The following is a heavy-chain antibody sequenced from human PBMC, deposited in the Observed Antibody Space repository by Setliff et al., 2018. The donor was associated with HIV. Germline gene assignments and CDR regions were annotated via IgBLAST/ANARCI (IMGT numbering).Heavy chain of an antibody. CDR3: ARDRDESSGYSES. J-gene: IGHJ4*02. Sequence: PSETLSLTCSVSGGSINSGHYYWSWIRHHPGKGLEWIGYIYYTGSTYFNPSLKSRVTLSIDTSKNQFSLKLTSVTAAGTAVYYCARDRDESSGYSESWGQGTLVTVSS. CDR1: GGSINSGHYY. V-gene: IGHV4-31*03. CDR2: IYYTGST. D-gene: IGHD3-22*01.